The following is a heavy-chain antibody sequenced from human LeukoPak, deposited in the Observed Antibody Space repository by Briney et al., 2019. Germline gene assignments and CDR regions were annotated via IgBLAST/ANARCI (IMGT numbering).Heavy chain of an antibody. Sequence: ASVKVSCKASGYTFTGYYMHWVRQAPGQGLEWMGWISRNSGGTNYAQKFQGWVTMTRDTSISTVYMELSRLRSDDTAVYYCARADLSPTYDYVWGSYRYGYFDYWGQGTLVTVSS. D-gene: IGHD3-16*02. CDR3: ARADLSPTYDYVWGSYRYGYFDY. CDR2: ISRNSGGT. CDR1: GYTFTGYY. V-gene: IGHV1-2*04. J-gene: IGHJ4*02.